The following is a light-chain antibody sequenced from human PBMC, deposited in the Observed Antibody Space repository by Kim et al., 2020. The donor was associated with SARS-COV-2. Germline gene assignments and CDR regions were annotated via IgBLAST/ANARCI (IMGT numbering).Light chain of an antibody. CDR2: WSS. J-gene: IGKJ3*01. CDR1: QSVLYSSNNKNY. V-gene: IGKV4-1*01. Sequence: DIVMTQSPDSLAVSLGERATIKCKSSQSVLYSSNNKNYVAWYQQKPGQPPKLLIYWSSTRESGVPDRFSGSGSGTDFTLTISSLQAEDVAIYYCQQYYTSPFTFGPGTKVDIK. CDR3: QQYYTSPFT.